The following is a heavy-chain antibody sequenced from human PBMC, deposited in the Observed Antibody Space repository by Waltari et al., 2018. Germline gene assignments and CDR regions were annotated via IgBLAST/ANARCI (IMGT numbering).Heavy chain of an antibody. V-gene: IGHV4-61*02. J-gene: IGHJ4*02. CDR1: VGPISRGGYH. D-gene: IGHD2-15*01. CDR3: ARLRGDYCSGVNCEDY. CDR2: ISGSEIT. Sequence: QVQLQESGPGLVKSSETLSLTCSVSVGPISRGGYHWCWMRQPAGKGLEWLGRISGSEITKETPTHQSRVTISVDIFENQFSLNLASVTAADAAVYYCARLRGDYCSGVNCEDYWGQGTPVTVSS.